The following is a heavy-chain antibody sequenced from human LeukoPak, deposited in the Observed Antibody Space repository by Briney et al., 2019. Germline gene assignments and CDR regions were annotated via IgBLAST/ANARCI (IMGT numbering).Heavy chain of an antibody. CDR1: GDSVSSNSAA. CDR3: ARGVVVVPAAATHFDY. V-gene: IGHV6-1*01. Sequence: SQTLSLTCAISGDSVSSNSAAWNWIRQSPSIGLEWLGRTYYRSKWYNDYAVSVKSRITINPDTSKNQFSLQLNSVTPEDTAVYYCARGVVVVPAAATHFDYWGQGTLVTVSS. J-gene: IGHJ4*02. CDR2: TYYRSKWYN. D-gene: IGHD2-2*01.